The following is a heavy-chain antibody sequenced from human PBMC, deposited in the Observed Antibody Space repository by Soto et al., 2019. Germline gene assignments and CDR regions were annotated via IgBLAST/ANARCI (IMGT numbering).Heavy chain of an antibody. V-gene: IGHV1-69*08. CDR2: IIPILGIA. J-gene: IGHJ6*02. CDR3: ARDSFQPGYSGYETYYYYGMDV. Sequence: QVQLVQSGAEVKKPGSSVKVSCKASGGTFSSYTISWVRQAPGQGLEWMGRIIPILGIANYAQKFQGRVTITADKSTSTAYMELSSLRSEDTAVYYCARDSFQPGYSGYETYYYYGMDVWGQGTTVTVSS. D-gene: IGHD5-12*01. CDR1: GGTFSSYT.